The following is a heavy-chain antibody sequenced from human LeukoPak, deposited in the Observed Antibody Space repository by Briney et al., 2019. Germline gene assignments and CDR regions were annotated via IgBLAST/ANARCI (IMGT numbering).Heavy chain of an antibody. V-gene: IGHV5-51*01. Sequence: GESLKISCKGSGYSFTSYWIGWVRQMPGKGLEWMGIIYPGDSDTRYSPSFQGQVTISADKSISTAYLQWSSLKASDTAMYYCARTLGPVRGPDWDFDYWGQGTLVTVSS. CDR2: IYPGDSDT. CDR1: GYSFTSYW. CDR3: ARTLGPVRGPDWDFDY. D-gene: IGHD1-14*01. J-gene: IGHJ4*02.